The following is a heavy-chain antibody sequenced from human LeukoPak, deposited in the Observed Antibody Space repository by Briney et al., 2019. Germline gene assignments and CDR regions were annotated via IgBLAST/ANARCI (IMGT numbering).Heavy chain of an antibody. CDR2: VSDGSTPP. CDR3: ARNKRATQYYFDY. CDR1: GFSFSGHS. Sequence: PGGSLRLSCAASGFSFSGHSMNWVRQAPGRGLEWVAFVSDGSTPPYYADSVRGRFTISRDNAENSLYLQMNSLRAEDTAVYYCARNKRATQYYFDYWGQGTLVTVSS. J-gene: IGHJ4*02. V-gene: IGHV3-48*04.